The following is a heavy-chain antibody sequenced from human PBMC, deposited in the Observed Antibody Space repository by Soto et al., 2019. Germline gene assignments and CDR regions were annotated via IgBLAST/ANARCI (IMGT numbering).Heavy chain of an antibody. D-gene: IGHD4-17*01. CDR1: GFTFRHYY. J-gene: IGHJ4*02. CDR2: ISYNGSYT. V-gene: IGHV3-30*18. CDR3: AKGTGGAIDY. Sequence: GGSLRLSCAASGFTFRHYYMSWIRQAPGKGLEWVAVISYNGSYTYYADSVKGRFTISRENSKNTLYLQMNSLRAQDTAVYYGAKGTGGAIDYWGQGALVTVSS.